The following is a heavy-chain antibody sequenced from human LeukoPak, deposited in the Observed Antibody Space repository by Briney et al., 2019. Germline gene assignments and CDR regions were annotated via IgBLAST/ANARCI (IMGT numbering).Heavy chain of an antibody. D-gene: IGHD4-23*01. CDR2: IYHSGST. J-gene: IGHJ4*01. V-gene: IGHV4-30-2*01. CDR1: GGSISSGGYS. CDR3: ARGGYGGNYIDY. Sequence: SETLSLTCAVSGGSISSGGYSWSWIRQPPGKGLEWIGYIYHSGSTYYNPSLKSRVTISVDRSKNQFSLKLSSVTAADTAVYYCARGGYGGNYIDYWGQGTLVTVSS.